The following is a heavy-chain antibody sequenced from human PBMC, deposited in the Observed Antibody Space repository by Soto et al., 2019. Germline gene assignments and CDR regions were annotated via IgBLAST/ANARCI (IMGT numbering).Heavy chain of an antibody. CDR1: GFTFSSYA. Sequence: PGGSLRLSCAASGFTFSSYAMSWVRQAPGEGLEWVSAVSRSGDNTYYADSVKGRFTISRDNSKNTLYLQMNSLRAEDTAVYYCAKDFGHYDILTGYPTFGSWGQGTLVTV. CDR3: AKDFGHYDILTGYPTFGS. J-gene: IGHJ4*02. CDR2: VSRSGDNT. V-gene: IGHV3-23*01. D-gene: IGHD3-9*01.